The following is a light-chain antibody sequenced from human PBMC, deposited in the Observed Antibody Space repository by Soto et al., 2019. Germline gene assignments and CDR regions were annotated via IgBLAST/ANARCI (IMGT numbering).Light chain of an antibody. V-gene: IGKV1-5*01. CDR3: QQYNSYLWT. Sequence: DIPMTQSPSTLSASVGARVTIPCRASQSISSWLAWYQQKPGKAPKLLIYDASSLESGVPSRFSGSGSGTEFTLSISSLQPDDFATYYCQQYNSYLWTFGQGTKVDIK. CDR1: QSISSW. CDR2: DAS. J-gene: IGKJ1*01.